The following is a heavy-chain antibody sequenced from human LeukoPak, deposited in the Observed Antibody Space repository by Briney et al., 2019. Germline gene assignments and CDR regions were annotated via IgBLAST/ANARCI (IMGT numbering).Heavy chain of an antibody. CDR2: ISGDGGST. D-gene: IGHD3-22*01. V-gene: IGHV3-43*02. Sequence: PGGSLRLSCAASGFTFDDYAMHWVRQAPGKGLEWVSLISGDGGSTYYADSVKGRFTISRDNSKNSLYLQMNGLRTEDTALYYCAKVTYYYDSSGHKGDYWGQGTLVTVSS. CDR3: AKVTYYYDSSGHKGDY. J-gene: IGHJ4*02. CDR1: GFTFDDYA.